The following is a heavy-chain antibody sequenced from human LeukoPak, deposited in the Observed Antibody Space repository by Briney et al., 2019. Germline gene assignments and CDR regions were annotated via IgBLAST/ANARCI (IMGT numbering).Heavy chain of an antibody. J-gene: IGHJ2*01. CDR2: VYYSGTT. V-gene: IGHV4-39*07. Sequence: SETLSLTCTVSSGSISSSSYYWSWIRQPPGGGLEWIGNVYYSGTTYYNASLKSRLTISVDTSKDQFSLKLSSVTAADTAVYYCARVTFDISSYFKRGWHFDLWGRGTLVTVS. CDR1: SGSISSSSYY. D-gene: IGHD3-22*01. CDR3: ARVTFDISSYFKRGWHFDL.